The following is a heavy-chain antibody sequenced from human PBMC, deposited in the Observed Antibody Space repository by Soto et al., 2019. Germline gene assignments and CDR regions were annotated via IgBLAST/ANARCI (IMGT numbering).Heavy chain of an antibody. V-gene: IGHV3-33*01. CDR2: IWYDGSNK. CDR1: GFTFSSYG. D-gene: IGHD3-10*01. Sequence: PGGSLRLSCAASGFTFSSYGMHWVRQAPGKGLEWVAVIWYDGSNKYYADSVKGRFTISRDNSKNTLYLQMNSLRAEDTAVYYCARGLFYGSIYWFDPWGHGTLFPVS. J-gene: IGHJ5*02. CDR3: ARGLFYGSIYWFDP.